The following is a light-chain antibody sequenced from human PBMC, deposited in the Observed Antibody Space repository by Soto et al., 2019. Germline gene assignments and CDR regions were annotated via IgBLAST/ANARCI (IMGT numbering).Light chain of an antibody. CDR2: EVS. CDR3: SSYTRISTWV. J-gene: IGLJ3*02. V-gene: IGLV2-14*01. Sequence: QSVLTQPASVSASPGQSIATSCTGTSSDIGGYNHVSWYQQHSGKAPKLMIYEVSKRPSGVSNRFSGSKAGSTASLTISGLQAEDEAEYYCSSYTRISTWVFGGGTKVNVL. CDR1: SSDIGGYNH.